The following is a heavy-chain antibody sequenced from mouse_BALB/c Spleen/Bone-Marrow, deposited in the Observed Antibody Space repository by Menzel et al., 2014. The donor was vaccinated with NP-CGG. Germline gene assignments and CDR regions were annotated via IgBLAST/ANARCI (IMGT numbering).Heavy chain of an antibody. J-gene: IGHJ2*01. CDR3: TRSEGYYFDY. CDR1: GYTFXSYW. Sequence: VQLQQSGADLVRPGASLKLSCKASGYTFXSYWINWVKQSPGQGLEWIGNIYPSDSYTNYNQKFKDKATLTVYKSSTTAYMQLSSPTTEDSTVYYCTRSEGYYFDYWGQGTTLTVSS. CDR2: IYPSDSYT. V-gene: IGHV1-69*02.